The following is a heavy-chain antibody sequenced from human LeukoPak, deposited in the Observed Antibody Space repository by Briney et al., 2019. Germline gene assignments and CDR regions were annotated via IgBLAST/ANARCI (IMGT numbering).Heavy chain of an antibody. V-gene: IGHV4-59*01. D-gene: IGHD5-18*01. CDR1: GGSISSYY. J-gene: IGHJ4*02. CDR2: IYYSGST. Sequence: SETLSLSCTVSGGSISSYYWSWIRPPPEKGLEWIGYIYYSGSTNYNPSLKSRVTISVDTSKNQFSLKLSSVTAADTAVYYCARVNSYGSAFDYWGQGTLVTVSS. CDR3: ARVNSYGSAFDY.